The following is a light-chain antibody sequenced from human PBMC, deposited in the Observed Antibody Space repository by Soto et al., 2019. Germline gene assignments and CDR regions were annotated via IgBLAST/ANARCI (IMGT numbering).Light chain of an antibody. J-gene: IGLJ1*01. V-gene: IGLV2-11*01. CDR2: DVS. CDR3: CSYTSSSTLV. Sequence: QSALTQPRSVSGSPGQSVTISCTGTSSDVAIYNYISWYQQHPGEAPKLMIHDVSERPSGVPDRFSGSKSGNTASLTISGLQAEDEADYYCCSYTSSSTLVFGTGTKLTVL. CDR1: SSDVAIYNY.